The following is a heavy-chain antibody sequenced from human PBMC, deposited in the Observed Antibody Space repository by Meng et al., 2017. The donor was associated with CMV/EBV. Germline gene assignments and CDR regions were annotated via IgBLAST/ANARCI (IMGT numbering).Heavy chain of an antibody. V-gene: IGHV4-31*03. CDR1: GGSISSGGYY. D-gene: IGHD2-2*01. J-gene: IGHJ4*02. CDR2: IYYSGST. Sequence: SETLSLTCTVSGGSISSGGYYWSWIRQHPGKGLEWIGYIYYSGSTYYNPSLKSRVTISVDTSKNQFSLKLSSVTAADTAVYYCAREWGGIVVVPAAMGIDYWGQGTLVTVSS. CDR3: AREWGGIVVVPAAMGIDY.